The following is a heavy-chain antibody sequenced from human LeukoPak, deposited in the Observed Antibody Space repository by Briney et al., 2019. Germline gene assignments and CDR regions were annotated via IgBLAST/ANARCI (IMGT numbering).Heavy chain of an antibody. CDR3: ARGLWFGELLGPYYYYYGMDV. D-gene: IGHD3-10*01. Sequence: GASVKVSCKASGGTFSSYAISWVRQAPGQGLEWMGGIIPIFGTANYAQKFQGRVTITADKSTSTAYMELSSLRSEDTAVYYCARGLWFGELLGPYYYYYGMDVWGKGTTVTVSS. CDR1: GGTFSSYA. J-gene: IGHJ6*04. V-gene: IGHV1-69*06. CDR2: IIPIFGTA.